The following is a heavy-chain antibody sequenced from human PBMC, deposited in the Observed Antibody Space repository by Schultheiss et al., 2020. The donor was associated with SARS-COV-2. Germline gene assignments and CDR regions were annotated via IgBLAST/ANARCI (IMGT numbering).Heavy chain of an antibody. D-gene: IGHD3-3*01. CDR1: GGSISSYY. V-gene: IGHV4-59*12. J-gene: IGHJ6*02. CDR2: IYYSGST. Sequence: SETLSLTCTVSGGSISSYYWGWIRQPPGKGLEWIGYIYYSGSTYYNPSLKSRVTISVDTSKNQFSLKLSSVTAADTAVYYCARDDASGFDRYYGMDVWGQGTTVTVSS. CDR3: ARDDASGFDRYYGMDV.